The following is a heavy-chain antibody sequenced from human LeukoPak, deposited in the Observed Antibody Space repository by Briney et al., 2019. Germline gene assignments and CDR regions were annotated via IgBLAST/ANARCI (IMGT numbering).Heavy chain of an antibody. CDR1: LGSPTSDY. V-gene: IGHV4-59*01. Sequence: SLSPTRAVSLGSPTSDYWTWIRQPPGQGREWSGFIYYSVSTNYNPTLPSRVTISADTSTNQFPMTPCSVTHSHTPAYHGARDRGLLMGAIDIWGQGTMVTVSS. J-gene: IGHJ3*02. CDR3: ARDRGLLMGAIDI. CDR2: IYYSVST. D-gene: IGHD2-8*01.